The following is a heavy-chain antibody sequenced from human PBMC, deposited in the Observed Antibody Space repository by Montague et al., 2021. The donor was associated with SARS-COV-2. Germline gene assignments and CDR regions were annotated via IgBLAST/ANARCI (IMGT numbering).Heavy chain of an antibody. J-gene: IGHJ4*02. CDR3: ARHGKTRIAMIVVVIGYFDY. CDR1: GGSISSSSYY. D-gene: IGHD3-22*01. Sequence: SETLSLTCTVSGGSISSSSYYWGWTRQPPGKGLEWVGSIYHSGSTYYNPSLKSRVTISVDTSKNQFSLKLSSVTAADTAVYYCARHGKTRIAMIVVVIGYFDYWGQGTLVTVSS. CDR2: IYHSGST. V-gene: IGHV4-39*01.